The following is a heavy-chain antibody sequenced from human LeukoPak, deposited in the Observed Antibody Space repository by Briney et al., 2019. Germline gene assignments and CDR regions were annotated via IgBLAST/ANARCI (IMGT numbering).Heavy chain of an antibody. CDR1: GFTLRSYA. Sequence: PGGSLRLPCAASGFTLRSYAMSWVRQAPGKGLEWVSAISDSGGSTYYLGSVKGRFTTSRDNSKNTVYLQMNSLAAEDTAVYYCAKEARAYSYATDWGQGTLVTVSS. CDR3: AKEARAYSYATD. J-gene: IGHJ4*02. D-gene: IGHD5-18*01. V-gene: IGHV3-23*01. CDR2: ISDSGGST.